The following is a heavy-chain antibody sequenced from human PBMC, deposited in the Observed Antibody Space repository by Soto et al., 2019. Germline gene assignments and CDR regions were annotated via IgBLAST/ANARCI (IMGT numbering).Heavy chain of an antibody. CDR2: IITILGIA. J-gene: IGHJ3*02. CDR1: GGTFSSYT. CDR3: ARELASDIVVVPAAIRLGPRSKERYCSGGSCAFDI. V-gene: IGHV1-69*04. D-gene: IGHD2-2*01. Sequence: GASVKVSCKASGGTFSSYTISWVRQAPGQGLEWMGRIITILGIANYAQKFQGRVTITADKSTSTAYMELSSLRFEDTAVYYCARELASDIVVVPAAIRLGPRSKERYCSGGSCAFDIWGQGTMVTVSS.